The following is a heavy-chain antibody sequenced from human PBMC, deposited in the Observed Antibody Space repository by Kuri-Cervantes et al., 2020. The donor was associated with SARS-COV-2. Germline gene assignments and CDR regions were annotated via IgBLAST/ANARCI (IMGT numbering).Heavy chain of an antibody. CDR1: GGSFSGYY. CDR3: ARVGRTFTSSHGGIADS. CDR2: INHSGST. D-gene: IGHD2-2*01. Sequence: GSLRLSCAVYGGSFSGYYWSWIRQPPGKGLEWIGEINHSGSTNYNPSLKSRVTISLDTSQNHFSLKLNSVTAADTAVYYCARVGRTFTSSHGGIADSWGQGILVTVSS. J-gene: IGHJ4*02. V-gene: IGHV4-34*01.